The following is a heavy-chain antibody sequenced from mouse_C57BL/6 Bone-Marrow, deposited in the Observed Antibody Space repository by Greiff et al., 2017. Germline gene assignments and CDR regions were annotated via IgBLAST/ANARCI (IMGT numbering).Heavy chain of an antibody. J-gene: IGHJ4*01. CDR3: ARQAYYGNFYAMDY. V-gene: IGHV1-74*01. Sequence: QVQLQQPGAELVKPGASVKVSCKASGYTFPSYWMHWVKQRPGQGLEWIGRIYPSDSDTNSTQKFKGKATLTVDKSSSTAYMQLSSLTSEDSAVYYCARQAYYGNFYAMDYWGQGTSVTVSS. D-gene: IGHD2-10*01. CDR1: GYTFPSYW. CDR2: IYPSDSDT.